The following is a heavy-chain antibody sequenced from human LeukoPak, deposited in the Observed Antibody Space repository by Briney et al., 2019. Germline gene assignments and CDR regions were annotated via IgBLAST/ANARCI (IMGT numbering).Heavy chain of an antibody. D-gene: IGHD2-2*01. CDR3: AREEPLSSTTWPWFDP. CDR1: GGSIISRYY. J-gene: IGHJ5*02. V-gene: IGHV4-59*01. CDR2: IYYSGST. Sequence: PSETLSLTCTVSGGSIISRYYWSWVRQPPGKGLEWIGNIYYSGSTKYNPSLKSRVVIPIDTSKNQFSLKLTSVTAADTAVYYCAREEPLSSTTWPWFDPWGQGTLVTVSS.